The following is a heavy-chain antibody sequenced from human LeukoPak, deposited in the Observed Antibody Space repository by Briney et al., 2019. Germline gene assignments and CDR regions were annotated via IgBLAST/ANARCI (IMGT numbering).Heavy chain of an antibody. V-gene: IGHV4-59*08. CDR3: ARSSDTSGYYYYFDY. CDR1: GGSISNYY. D-gene: IGHD3-22*01. Sequence: SETLSLTCTVSGGSISNYYWSWIRQPPGKGLEWIGYIHHSVGTKYNPSLKSRVTISEDTSKNQFSLKLSSVTAADTAVYYCARSSDTSGYYYYFDYGGQETLVTVSS. J-gene: IGHJ4*02. CDR2: IHHSVGT.